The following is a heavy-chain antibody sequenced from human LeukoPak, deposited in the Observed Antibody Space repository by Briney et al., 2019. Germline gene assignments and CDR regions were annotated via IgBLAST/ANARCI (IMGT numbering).Heavy chain of an antibody. CDR2: IYYSGST. J-gene: IGHJ4*02. CDR1: GDSMISGDYY. D-gene: IGHD3-22*01. CDR3: ARHYDSSAYYFPFDY. Sequence: SETLSLTCTVSGDSMISGDYYWTWIRQPPGKGLEWIGYIYYSGSTNYNPSLKRRVTISVDTSKNQFSLKLISVTAADTAVYYCARHYDSSAYYFPFDYWGQGTLVTVSS. V-gene: IGHV4-61*08.